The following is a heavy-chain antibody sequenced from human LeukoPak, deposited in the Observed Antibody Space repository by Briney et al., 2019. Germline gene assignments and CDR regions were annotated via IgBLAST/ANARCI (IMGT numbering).Heavy chain of an antibody. CDR1: GFTFSTFA. J-gene: IGHJ4*02. CDR2: ITGSGPYM. D-gene: IGHD1-26*01. CDR3: AISGGYWAWAD. Sequence: GGSLGLSCAASGFTFSTFAMHWVRLSPGKGLEWVSSITGSGPYMLYADSVKHRFTISRDNTKNLLYLEMNSLRAEDTAIYYCAISGGYWAWADWGQGSLVTVSS. V-gene: IGHV3-21*04.